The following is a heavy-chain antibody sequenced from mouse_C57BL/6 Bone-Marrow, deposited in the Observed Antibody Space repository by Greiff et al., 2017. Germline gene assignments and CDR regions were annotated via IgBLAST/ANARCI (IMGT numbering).Heavy chain of an antibody. CDR1: GYTFNDYK. J-gene: IGHJ3*01. Sequence: EVQLVESRPELVKPGASVKMCCKASGYTFNDYKMHRVKQSHGKSLEWIGYINPNNGGTSYNQKFKGKATLTVNKSSSTAYMELRSLTSEDSAVYYGARRSWHAACFAYCGQLTLVTVSA. CDR3: ARRSWHAACFAY. CDR2: INPNNGGT. V-gene: IGHV1-22*01. D-gene: IGHD3-1*01.